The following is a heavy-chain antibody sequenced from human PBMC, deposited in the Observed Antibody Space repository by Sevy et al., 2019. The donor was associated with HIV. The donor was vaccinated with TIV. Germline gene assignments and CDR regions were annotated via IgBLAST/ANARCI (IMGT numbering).Heavy chain of an antibody. CDR1: GGSINSGYYY. Sequence: SETLSLTCTVSGGSINSGYYYWGWICQPPGKGLEWIGSIFYSGSTYYNPSLKSRVTISTDTSKNQFSLNLSSVTAADTAVYYCARQGTSWPLYFDYWGQGTLVTVSS. D-gene: IGHD6-13*01. CDR3: ARQGTSWPLYFDY. CDR2: IFYSGST. J-gene: IGHJ4*02. V-gene: IGHV4-39*01.